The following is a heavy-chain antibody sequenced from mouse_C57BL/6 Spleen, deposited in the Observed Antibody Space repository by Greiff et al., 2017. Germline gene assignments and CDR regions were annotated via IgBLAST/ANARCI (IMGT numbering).Heavy chain of an antibody. D-gene: IGHD4-1*01. V-gene: IGHV5-17*01. Sequence: EVHLVESGEGLVKPGGSLKLSCAASGFTFSDYGMHWVRQAPEKGLEWVAYISSGSSTIYYADTVKGRFTISGDNAQNTLFLQMTSLRSEDTAMXYCARTTRLKLGGPLDYWGQGTTLTVSA. CDR3: ARTTRLKLGGPLDY. J-gene: IGHJ2*01. CDR2: ISSGSSTI. CDR1: GFTFSDYG.